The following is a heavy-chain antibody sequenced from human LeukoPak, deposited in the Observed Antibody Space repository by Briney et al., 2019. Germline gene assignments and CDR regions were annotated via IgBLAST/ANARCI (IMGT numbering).Heavy chain of an antibody. V-gene: IGHV3-33*01. D-gene: IGHD6-19*01. CDR2: IWYDGSKK. CDR1: GFTFSSYG. Sequence: GRTLRLSCAASGFTFSSYGMHWVRQAPGKGLDWVAVIWYDGSKKYYADSVKGRFTISRDNSRSTLYLQMNSLRVEDTSVYYCARELRIAVAGYFDYWGQGTLVTVSS. CDR3: ARELRIAVAGYFDY. J-gene: IGHJ4*02.